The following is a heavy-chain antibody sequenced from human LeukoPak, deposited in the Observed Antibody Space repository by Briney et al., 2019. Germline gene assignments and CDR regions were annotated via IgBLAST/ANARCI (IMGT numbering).Heavy chain of an antibody. Sequence: GGSLRLSCAASGFTFSSYWMSWVRQAPGKGLEWVANIKEDGSEGHYVDSVRGRFTISRDNAENSLYLQMNSLRVEDTAVYFCARGNGGYRDLWGQRTQVTVSS. V-gene: IGHV3-7*01. D-gene: IGHD4-17*01. CDR3: ARGNGGYRDL. J-gene: IGHJ5*02. CDR2: IKEDGSEG. CDR1: GFTFSSYW.